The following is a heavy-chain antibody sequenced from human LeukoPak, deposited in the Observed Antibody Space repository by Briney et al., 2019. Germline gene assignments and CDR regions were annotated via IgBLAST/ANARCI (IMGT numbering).Heavy chain of an antibody. J-gene: IGHJ4*02. CDR2: ITSDGSST. CDR3: VSLGYCSTSSCQP. Sequence: PGGSLRLSCAASGFTFSNYLMHWVRQAPGKGLVWVSRITSDGSSTHYANSVEGRFTISRDNAKNTLYLQMNSLTAEDTAVYYCVSLGYCSTSSCQPWGQGTLVTVSS. V-gene: IGHV3-74*01. CDR1: GFTFSNYL. D-gene: IGHD2-2*01.